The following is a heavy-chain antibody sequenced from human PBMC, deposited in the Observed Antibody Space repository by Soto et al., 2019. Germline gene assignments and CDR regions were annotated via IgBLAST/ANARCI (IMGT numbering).Heavy chain of an antibody. V-gene: IGHV3-23*01. CDR1: GFTFSSYA. J-gene: IGHJ4*02. Sequence: PGGSLRLSCAASGFTFSSYAMSWVRQAQGKGLGWVSAISGSGGSTYYADSVKGRFTISRDNSKNTLYLQMNSLRAEDTAVYYCARLGGGGVIYYFDYWGQGTLVTVSS. CDR2: ISGSGGST. D-gene: IGHD3-3*01. CDR3: ARLGGGGVIYYFDY.